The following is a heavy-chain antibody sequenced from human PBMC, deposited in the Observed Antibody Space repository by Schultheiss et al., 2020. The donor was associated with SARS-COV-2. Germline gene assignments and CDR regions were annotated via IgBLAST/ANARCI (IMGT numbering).Heavy chain of an antibody. CDR3: ARGFGAGPFDI. V-gene: IGHV4-30-2*01. CDR1: GGSISSGGYY. Sequence: SETLSLTCTVSGGSISSGGYYWSWIRQHPGKGLEWIGYIYHSGSIYYNPSLKSRVTISVDTSKNQFSLKLNSVTAADTAVYYCARGFGAGPFDIWGQGTTVTVSS. J-gene: IGHJ3*02. D-gene: IGHD3-10*01. CDR2: IYHSGSI.